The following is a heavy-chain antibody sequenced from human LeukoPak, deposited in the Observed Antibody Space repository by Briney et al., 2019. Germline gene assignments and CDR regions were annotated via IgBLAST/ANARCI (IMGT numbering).Heavy chain of an antibody. CDR3: ARGPLGIRYFDY. CDR1: GFTFSSYS. D-gene: IGHD3-16*01. J-gene: IGHJ4*02. Sequence: GGSLRLSCAASGFTFSSYSMNWVRQAPGKVLEWVSSISSSSSYIYYADSVKGRFTISRDNAKNSLYLQMNSLRAEDTAVYYCARGPLGIRYFDYWGQGTLVTVSS. V-gene: IGHV3-21*01. CDR2: ISSSSSYI.